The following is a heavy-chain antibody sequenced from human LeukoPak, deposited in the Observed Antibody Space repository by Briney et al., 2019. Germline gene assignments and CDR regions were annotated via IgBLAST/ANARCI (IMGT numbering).Heavy chain of an antibody. Sequence: PGGSLRLSCAASGFTFSDNWMHWVRQAPGKGLVWVSRIEGDGTGTVYADSVKGRFTISRDNAKNTLYLQINSLRAEDTAVYYCTRGYYYRMDVWGKGTTVTVSS. CDR2: IEGDGTGT. V-gene: IGHV3-74*01. CDR1: GFTFSDNW. J-gene: IGHJ6*04. CDR3: TRGYYYRMDV.